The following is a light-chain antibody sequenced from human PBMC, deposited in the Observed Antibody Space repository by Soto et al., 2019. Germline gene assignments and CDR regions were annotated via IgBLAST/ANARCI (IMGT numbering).Light chain of an antibody. CDR2: GVT. V-gene: IGLV2-14*03. J-gene: IGLJ1*01. CDR1: HNDIGTYDY. CDR3: SSYPSSSTYV. Sequence: ALTQPTSVSGSPGQSITISCTGNHNDIGTYDYVSWYQQHPGRAPRLLIHGVTTRPSGISGRFSASKSGLTASLTISGLQAEDEADYYFSSYPSSSTYVFGTGTK.